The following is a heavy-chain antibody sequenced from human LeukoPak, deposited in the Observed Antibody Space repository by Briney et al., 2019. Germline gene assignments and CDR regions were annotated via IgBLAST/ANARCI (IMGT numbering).Heavy chain of an antibody. D-gene: IGHD6-19*01. Sequence: SQTLSLTCTVSGGSISSGHYYWSWIRQPAGKGLEWIGRIYAYGNTHYNPSLKSRVTISVDTSKNQFSLKVTSVTAADTAVYYCAREEEGSGWFIDFWGQGTLVTVSS. CDR2: IYAYGNT. J-gene: IGHJ4*02. V-gene: IGHV4-61*02. CDR3: AREEEGSGWFIDF. CDR1: GGSISSGHYY.